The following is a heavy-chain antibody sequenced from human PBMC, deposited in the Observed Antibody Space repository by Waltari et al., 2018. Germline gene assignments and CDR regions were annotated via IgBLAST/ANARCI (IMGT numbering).Heavy chain of an antibody. CDR1: GYSISSGYY. Sequence: QVQLQESGPGLVKPSETLSLTCAVSGYSISSGYYWGWIRQPPGKGLEWIGSIYHSGSTYYNPSLKSRVTISVDTSKNQFSLKLSSVTAADTAVYYCARDSGTGYNHFDYWGQGTLVTVSS. V-gene: IGHV4-38-2*02. CDR3: ARDSGTGYNHFDY. J-gene: IGHJ4*02. CDR2: IYHSGST. D-gene: IGHD3-9*01.